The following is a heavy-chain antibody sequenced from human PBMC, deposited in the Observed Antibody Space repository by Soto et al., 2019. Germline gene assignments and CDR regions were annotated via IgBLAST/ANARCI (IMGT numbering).Heavy chain of an antibody. Sequence: SVKVSCKASGFTYTTSAVQWVRQARGQRLELIGWIVVGSGNTNYAQKFRDRVTITRDMSTGTAYMELSGLRSDDTAVYYCAADSMQQWPNYWGKGTVVTVSS. CDR1: GFTYTTSA. D-gene: IGHD6-19*01. CDR3: AADSMQQWPNY. J-gene: IGHJ4*02. CDR2: IVVGSGNT. V-gene: IGHV1-58*01.